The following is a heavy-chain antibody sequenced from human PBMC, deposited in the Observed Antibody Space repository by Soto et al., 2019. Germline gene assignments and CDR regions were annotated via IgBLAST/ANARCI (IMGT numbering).Heavy chain of an antibody. J-gene: IGHJ6*02. V-gene: IGHV4-31*03. CDR3: ARDGDCSGGSCYLGYGLDV. CDR1: GGSINSGGYY. Sequence: QVQLQESGPGLVKPSQTLSLTCTVSGGSINSGGYYWSWIRQHPGKGLEWIGKIYYSGDTSYNPSLTSRATMSIATSKNQFSLKMTSVTAADTAVYYCARDGDCSGGSCYLGYGLDVWGRGTTVTVSS. CDR2: IYYSGDT. D-gene: IGHD2-15*01.